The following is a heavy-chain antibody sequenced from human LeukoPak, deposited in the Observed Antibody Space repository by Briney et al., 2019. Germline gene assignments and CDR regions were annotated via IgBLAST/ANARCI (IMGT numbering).Heavy chain of an antibody. Sequence: SETLSLTCTVSGGSISSGDYYWSWIRQPPGKGLEWIGYIFYSGSTYYNPSLKSRVTISVDTSKNQFSLKLSSVTAADTAVYYCARDPTVTTEVGFDYWGQGTLVTVSS. D-gene: IGHD4-17*01. V-gene: IGHV4-30-4*01. CDR1: GGSISSGDYY. CDR3: ARDPTVTTEVGFDY. CDR2: IFYSGST. J-gene: IGHJ4*02.